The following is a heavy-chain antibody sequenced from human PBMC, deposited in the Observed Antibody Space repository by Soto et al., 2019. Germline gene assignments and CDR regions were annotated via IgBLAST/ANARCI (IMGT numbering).Heavy chain of an antibody. CDR1: GFPFSTFS. D-gene: IGHD1-26*01. CDR2: ISGSGAAI. V-gene: IGHV3-21*01. CDR3: ARDTRRGIYSAAGMEV. Sequence: EVQLVESGGGLVKPGGSLRLSCVASGFPFSTFSLHWVRQAPGKGLEWVSSISGSGAAIHYGDSLKGRSTISRDNAKNTVSLQLHSLRVEDTAVYYCARDTRRGIYSAAGMEVWGQGTTVTVSS. J-gene: IGHJ6*02.